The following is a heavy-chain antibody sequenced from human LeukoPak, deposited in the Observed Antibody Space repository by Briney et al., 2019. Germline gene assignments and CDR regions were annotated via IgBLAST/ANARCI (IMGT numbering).Heavy chain of an antibody. D-gene: IGHD3-22*01. Sequence: GASVKVSCKASGYTFTSYGISWVRQAPGQGLEWMGWISAYNGNTNYAQKLQGRVTMTTDTSTSTAYMELRSLRSDDTAVYYCASIMYYYDSSGYYSWFDPWGQGTLVTVSS. CDR1: GYTFTSYG. J-gene: IGHJ5*02. CDR3: ASIMYYYDSSGYYSWFDP. CDR2: ISAYNGNT. V-gene: IGHV1-18*01.